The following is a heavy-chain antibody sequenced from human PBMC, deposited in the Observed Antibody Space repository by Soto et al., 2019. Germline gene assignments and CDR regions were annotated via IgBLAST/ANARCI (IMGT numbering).Heavy chain of an antibody. Sequence: SETLSLTCTVSGGSISSSSYYWGWIRQPPGKGLEGIGGIYDSGSTYYNPSLKSRVTISVDTSKNQFSLKLSSVTAADTAVYYCRGIDYDFWRGYYGTYYYGMDVWGQGTTVTVSS. V-gene: IGHV4-39*01. D-gene: IGHD3-3*01. CDR1: GGSISSSSYY. CDR2: IYDSGST. J-gene: IGHJ6*02. CDR3: RGIDYDFWRGYYGTYYYGMDV.